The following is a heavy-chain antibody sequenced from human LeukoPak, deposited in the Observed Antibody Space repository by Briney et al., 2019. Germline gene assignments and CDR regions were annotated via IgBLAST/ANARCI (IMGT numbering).Heavy chain of an antibody. CDR3: VKEAWVGRGDTVMV. V-gene: IGHV3-30*02. D-gene: IGHD5-18*01. J-gene: IGHJ4*02. Sequence: PGGSLRLSCAASGFTFSSYGMRWVRQAPGKGLEWVAFIRYDGSNKYYADSVKGRFTISRDNSKNTLYLQMNSLRAEDTAVYYCVKEAWVGRGDTVMVWGQGTLVTVSS. CDR1: GFTFSSYG. CDR2: IRYDGSNK.